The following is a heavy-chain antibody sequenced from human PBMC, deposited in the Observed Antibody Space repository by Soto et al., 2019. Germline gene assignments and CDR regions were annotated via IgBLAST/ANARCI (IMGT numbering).Heavy chain of an antibody. CDR3: ARDRIPTGMDV. J-gene: IGHJ6*02. Sequence: PGGSLRLSCAASGFTVSSNYMSWVRQAPGKGLEWVSVIYSGGSTYYADSVKGRFTISRDNSKNTLYLQMNSLRAENTAVYYCARDRIPTGMDVWGQGTKVTVSS. CDR1: GFTVSSNY. V-gene: IGHV3-66*01. CDR2: IYSGGST.